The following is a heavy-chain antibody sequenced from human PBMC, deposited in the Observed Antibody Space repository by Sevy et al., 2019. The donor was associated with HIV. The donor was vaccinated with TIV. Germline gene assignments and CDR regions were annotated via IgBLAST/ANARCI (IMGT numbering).Heavy chain of an antibody. J-gene: IGHJ5*02. D-gene: IGHD2-15*01. CDR3: TRQGVIAELDL. CDR2: IRSRADSYET. Sequence: GGSLRLSCAASGFNFNIAAIHWVRQAPGRGLERVARIRSRADSYETEYSASVRGRFTISRDDSRTTAYLQMNSLKTEDTAVYSCTRQGVIAELDLWGQGTLVTVSS. V-gene: IGHV3-73*01. CDR1: GFNFNIAA.